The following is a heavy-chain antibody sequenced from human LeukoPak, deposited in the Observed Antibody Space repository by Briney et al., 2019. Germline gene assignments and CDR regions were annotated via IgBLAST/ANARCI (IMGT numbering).Heavy chain of an antibody. J-gene: IGHJ4*02. D-gene: IGHD4-17*01. CDR2: INPDKGDT. V-gene: IGHV1-3*01. CDR3: ARRLKGSYGNPFDY. CDR1: GYSFTTYA. Sequence: ASVKVSCKASGYSFTTYATHWVRQAPGQRLEWMGWINPDKGDTKYSQNFQGRITVTRDTSASTTYMELSSLASEDTAVYYSARRLKGSYGNPFDYWGQGTLVTVSS.